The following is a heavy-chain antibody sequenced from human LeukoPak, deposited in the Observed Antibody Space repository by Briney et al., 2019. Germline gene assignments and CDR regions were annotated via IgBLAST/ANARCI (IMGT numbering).Heavy chain of an antibody. Sequence: GGSLRLSCVASRLTFSNYGMHWARQAPGKGLEWVAVIWYDGSNKYYADSVKGRFTISRDNSKNTLYLQMNSLRAEDTAVYYCARGYCSSTSCSHFDYWGQGTLVTVSS. J-gene: IGHJ4*02. CDR1: RLTFSNYG. D-gene: IGHD2-2*01. CDR3: ARGYCSSTSCSHFDY. CDR2: IWYDGSNK. V-gene: IGHV3-33*08.